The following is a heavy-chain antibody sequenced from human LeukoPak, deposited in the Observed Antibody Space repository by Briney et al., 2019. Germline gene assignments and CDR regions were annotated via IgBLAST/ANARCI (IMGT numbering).Heavy chain of an antibody. CDR1: GYTFTSYG. D-gene: IGHD6-19*01. CDR3: ARDLVPYSSGWYYFDY. Sequence: ASAKVSCKASGYTFTSYGISWVRQAPGQGLEWMGWISAYNGNTNYAQKLQGRVTMTTDTSTSTAYMELRSLRSDDTAVYYCARDLVPYSSGWYYFDYWGQGTLVTVSS. J-gene: IGHJ4*02. CDR2: ISAYNGNT. V-gene: IGHV1-18*01.